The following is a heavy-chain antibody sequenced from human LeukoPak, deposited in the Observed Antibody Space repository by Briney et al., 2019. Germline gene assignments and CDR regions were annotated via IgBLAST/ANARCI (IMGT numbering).Heavy chain of an antibody. CDR1: GFTFSSYW. J-gene: IGHJ3*02. D-gene: IGHD4-11*01. CDR2: IKQDGSEK. V-gene: IGHV3-7*01. CDR3: ARLPDNYIFAI. Sequence: GGSLRLSRAASGFTFSSYWMSWVRQAPGKGLEWVANIKQDGSEKYYVDSVKGRFTISRDNAKNSLYLQMNSLRAEDTAVCYCARLPDNYIFAIWGQGTMVTVSS.